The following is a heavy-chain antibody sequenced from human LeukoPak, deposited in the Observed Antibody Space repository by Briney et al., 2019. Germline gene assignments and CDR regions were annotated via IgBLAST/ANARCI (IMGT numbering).Heavy chain of an antibody. V-gene: IGHV5-10-1*01. Sequence: GESLKISCKGSGYSFTTYWISWVRQMPGKGLEWTGRIDPSDSYTNYSPSFQGHVTISADKSISTAYLQWSSLKASDTAIYYCARTYRGYSGYDLDWGQGTLVTVSS. CDR1: GYSFTTYW. J-gene: IGHJ4*02. D-gene: IGHD5-12*01. CDR3: ARTYRGYSGYDLD. CDR2: IDPSDSYT.